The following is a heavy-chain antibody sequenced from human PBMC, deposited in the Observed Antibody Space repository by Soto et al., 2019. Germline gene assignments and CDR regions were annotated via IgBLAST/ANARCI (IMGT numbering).Heavy chain of an antibody. D-gene: IGHD3-10*01. CDR3: ARGFRGVYFDF. CDR2: IYYSATT. Sequence: SETLSLTCTVSGGSISSGDDYWSWIRQPPGKGLEWIGYIYYSATTYYNPSLKSRLTISIDTSKNQFSLKLSSVTAADTAMYFCARGFRGVYFDFWGQGTLVTV. J-gene: IGHJ4*02. V-gene: IGHV4-30-4*08. CDR1: GGSISSGDDY.